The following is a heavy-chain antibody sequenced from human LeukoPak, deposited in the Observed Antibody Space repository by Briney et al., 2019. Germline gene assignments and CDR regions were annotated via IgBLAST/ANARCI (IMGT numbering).Heavy chain of an antibody. CDR3: AKGSRGSGSYYPFDY. CDR2: ISGSGGST. V-gene: IGHV3-23*01. Sequence: GGSLRLSRAASGFTFSSYAMSWVRQAPGKGLEWVSAISGSGGSTYYADSVKGRFTISRDNSKNTLYLQMNSLRAEDTAVYYCAKGSRGSGSYYPFDYWGQGTLVTVSS. CDR1: GFTFSSYA. D-gene: IGHD1-26*01. J-gene: IGHJ4*02.